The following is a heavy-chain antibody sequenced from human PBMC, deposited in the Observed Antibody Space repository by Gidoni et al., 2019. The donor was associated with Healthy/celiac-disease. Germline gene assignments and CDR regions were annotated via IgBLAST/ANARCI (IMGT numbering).Heavy chain of an antibody. CDR3: AREGGCSSTSCYLNWFDP. CDR1: GGSISSGGYS. CDR2: IFHSGRT. D-gene: IGHD2-2*01. J-gene: IGHJ5*02. V-gene: IGHV4-30-2*01. Sequence: QLQLQESGSGLVTPSQTLSLTCAVSGGSISSGGYSWSWIRQPPGKGLEWIGYIFHSGRTYYNPSLKSRVTISVDRSKNQFSLKLSSVTAADTAVYYCAREGGCSSTSCYLNWFDPWGQGTLVTVSS.